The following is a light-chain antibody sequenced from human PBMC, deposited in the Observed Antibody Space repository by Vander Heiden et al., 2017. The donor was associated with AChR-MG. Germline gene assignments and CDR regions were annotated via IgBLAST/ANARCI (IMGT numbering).Light chain of an antibody. J-gene: IGKJ5*01. CDR3: QQYDNLPRT. CDR2: DAS. CDR1: QDISNY. Sequence: DIQMTQSPSSLSASVGDRVTITCQASQDISNYLNWYQKKPGKAPKLLIYDASNLETGVPSRFSGSGSGTDFTFTISSLQPEDIATYYCQQYDNLPRTFGQETRLEIK. V-gene: IGKV1-33*01.